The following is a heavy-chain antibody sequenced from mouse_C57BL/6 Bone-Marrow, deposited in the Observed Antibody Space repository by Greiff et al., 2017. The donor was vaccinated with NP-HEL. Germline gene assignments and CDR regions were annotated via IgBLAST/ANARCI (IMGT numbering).Heavy chain of an antibody. J-gene: IGHJ3*01. CDR2: ISSGSSTI. CDR3: ARDYALGFAY. V-gene: IGHV5-17*01. CDR1: GFTFSDYG. Sequence: EMHVVESGGGLVKPGGSLKLSCAASGFTFSDYGMHWVRQAPEKGLELVAYISSGSSTIYYADTVKGRFPIARDNAKNTLCLQRTSLRAEDTAMYDCARDYALGFAYWGQGTLVTVSA. D-gene: IGHD1-1*01.